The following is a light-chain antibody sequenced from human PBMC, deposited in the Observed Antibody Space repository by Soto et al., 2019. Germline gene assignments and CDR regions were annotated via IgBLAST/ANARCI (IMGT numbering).Light chain of an antibody. V-gene: IGLV1-40*01. Sequence: QAEVTQPPSVSGAPGQRVTISCTGSSSNIGAGYDVHWYQQLPGTAPKLLIFDNSNRPSGVPDRISGSRSGTSASLAITGLQAEDEADYYCQSYDSSLSGSVVFGGGTKLTVL. J-gene: IGLJ2*01. CDR1: SSNIGAGYD. CDR2: DNS. CDR3: QSYDSSLSGSVV.